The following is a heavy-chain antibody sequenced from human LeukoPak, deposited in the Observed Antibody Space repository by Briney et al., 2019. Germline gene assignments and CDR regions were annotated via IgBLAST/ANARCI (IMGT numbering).Heavy chain of an antibody. V-gene: IGHV1-69*01. CDR3: ARGYYDSSGGNWFDP. CDR1: GGTFSSYA. Sequence: SVKVSCKASGGTFSSYAISWVRQAPGQGLEWMGGIIPIFGTAIYAQKFQGRVTITADESTSTAYMELSSLRSEDTAVYYCARGYYDSSGGNWFDPWGQGTLVTVSS. J-gene: IGHJ5*02. CDR2: IIPIFGTA. D-gene: IGHD3-22*01.